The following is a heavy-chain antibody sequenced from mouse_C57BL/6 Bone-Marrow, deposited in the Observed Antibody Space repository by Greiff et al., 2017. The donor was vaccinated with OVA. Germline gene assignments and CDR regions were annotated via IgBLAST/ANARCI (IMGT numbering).Heavy chain of an antibody. CDR3: TSSSYPLDWYFDD. V-gene: IGHV6-6*01. D-gene: IGHD1-1*01. J-gene: IGHJ1*03. CDR1: GFTFSDAW. Sequence: EVMLVESGGGLVQPGGSMKLSCAASGFTFSDAWMDWVRQSPEKGLEWVAEIRNKANNHATYYAVSVKGRFTISRDDSKSSVYLQMNSLIAEDTRIYDCTSSSYPLDWYFDDWGTGTTVTVSS. CDR2: IRNKANNHAT.